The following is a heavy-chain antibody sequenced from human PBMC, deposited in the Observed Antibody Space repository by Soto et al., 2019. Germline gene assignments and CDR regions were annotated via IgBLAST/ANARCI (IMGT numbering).Heavy chain of an antibody. V-gene: IGHV3-53*01. J-gene: IGHJ4*02. CDR3: ARDPPHYDSSGYYLN. CDR2: IYSGGST. D-gene: IGHD3-22*01. Sequence: GGSLRLSCAASGFTVSSNYMGWVRQAPGKGLEWVSVIYSGGSTYYADSVKGRFTISRDNSKNTLYLQMNSLRAEDTAVYYCARDPPHYDSSGYYLNWGQGTLVTVSS. CDR1: GFTVSSNY.